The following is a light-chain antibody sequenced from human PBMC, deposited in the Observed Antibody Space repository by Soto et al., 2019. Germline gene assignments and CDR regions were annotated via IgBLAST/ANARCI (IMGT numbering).Light chain of an antibody. CDR1: SSDVGSYNL. CDR3: CSYAGSSTYV. Sequence: QSVLTQPASVSGSPGQSLTISCTGTSSDVGSYNLVSWYQQHPGKAPKLMIYEVSKRPSGVSNRFSGSKSGNTASLTISGLQAEDEADYYCCSYAGSSTYVFGTGNKVTVL. V-gene: IGLV2-23*02. J-gene: IGLJ1*01. CDR2: EVS.